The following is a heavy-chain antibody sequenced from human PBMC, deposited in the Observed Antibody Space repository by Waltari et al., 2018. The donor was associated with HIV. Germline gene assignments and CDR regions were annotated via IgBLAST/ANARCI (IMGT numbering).Heavy chain of an antibody. CDR1: GFIYTSYG. V-gene: IGHV3-48*04. CDR3: ARAEDTAMVM. Sequence: EPLVESWGGLVQPGGSLRPSSADSGFIYTSYGMNLVRQAPGKGLQWVSYISSSTSTIYYADSVKGRFTISRDNAKNSLYLQMNSLRVEDTAVYYCARAEDTAMVMWGLGTLVTVSS. CDR2: ISSSTSTI. J-gene: IGHJ4*02. D-gene: IGHD5-18*01.